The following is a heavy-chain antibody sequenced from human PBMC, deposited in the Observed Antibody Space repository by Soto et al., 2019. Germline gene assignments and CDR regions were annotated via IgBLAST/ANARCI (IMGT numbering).Heavy chain of an antibody. CDR2: IIPIFGTA. CDR3: ARVGVGGSRSSGYDYYYGMGV. V-gene: IGHV1-69*01. CDR1: GGTFSSYA. Sequence: QVQLVQSGAEVKKPGSSVKVSCKASGGTFSSYAISWVRQAPGQGLAWMGGIIPIFGTANYAQKFQGRVTITADESTGTAYMELSSLSSEDTAVYYCARVGVGGSRSSGYDYYYGMGVWGQGTTVTVSS. D-gene: IGHD6-6*01. J-gene: IGHJ6*02.